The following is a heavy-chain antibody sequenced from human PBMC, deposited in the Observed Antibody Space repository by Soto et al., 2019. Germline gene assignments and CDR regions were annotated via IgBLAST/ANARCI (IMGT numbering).Heavy chain of an antibody. CDR2: IWYDGSNK. V-gene: IGHV3-30*02. CDR3: AKDPGVATMHY. Sequence: PGGSLRLSCAASGFTFSSYGMHWVRQAPGKGLEWVAVIWYDGSNKYYADSVKGRFTISRDNSKNTLYLQMNSLRAEDTAVYYCAKDPGVATMHYWGQGTLVTVSS. CDR1: GFTFSSYG. J-gene: IGHJ4*02. D-gene: IGHD5-12*01.